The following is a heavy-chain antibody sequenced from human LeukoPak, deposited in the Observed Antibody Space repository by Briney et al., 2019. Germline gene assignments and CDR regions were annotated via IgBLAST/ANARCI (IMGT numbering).Heavy chain of an antibody. J-gene: IGHJ5*02. V-gene: IGHV1-2*02. CDR1: GYTFTGYY. Sequence: ASVKVSCKASGYTFTGYYMHWGRGAPGQGLEWMGWINPNSGGTNYAQTFQGRVTMTRATSISTAYMELSGLRSDDTAVYYCARAGYSSSWYTDWFDGWGQGTLVTVYS. CDR2: INPNSGGT. CDR3: ARAGYSSSWYTDWFDG. D-gene: IGHD6-13*01.